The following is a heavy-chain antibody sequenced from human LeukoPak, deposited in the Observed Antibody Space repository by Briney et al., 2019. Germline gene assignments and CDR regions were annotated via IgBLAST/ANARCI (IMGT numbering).Heavy chain of an antibody. Sequence: SQTLSLTCTVSGGSISSGSYYLSWIRQPAGKGLEWIGRIYTSGSTNYNPSLKSRVTISVDTSKNQFSLKLSSVTAADTAVYYCAREVVSAAKYDYWGQGTLVTVSS. J-gene: IGHJ4*02. CDR3: AREVVSAAKYDY. V-gene: IGHV4-61*02. CDR1: GGSISSGSYY. D-gene: IGHD2-2*01. CDR2: IYTSGST.